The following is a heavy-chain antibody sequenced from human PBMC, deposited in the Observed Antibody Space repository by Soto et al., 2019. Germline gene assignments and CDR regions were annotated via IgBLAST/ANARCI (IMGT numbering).Heavy chain of an antibody. CDR2: IYHSGST. J-gene: IGHJ3*02. CDR1: GYSISSGYY. CDR3: ARNYYDSSGYDDFDS. V-gene: IGHV4-38-2*01. Sequence: SETLSLTCAVSGYSISSGYYWGWIRQPPGKGLEWIGSIYHSGSTYYNPSLKSRVTISVDTSKNQFSLKLSSVTAADTAVYYCARNYYDSSGYDDFDSWGQGTMVSVSS. D-gene: IGHD3-22*01.